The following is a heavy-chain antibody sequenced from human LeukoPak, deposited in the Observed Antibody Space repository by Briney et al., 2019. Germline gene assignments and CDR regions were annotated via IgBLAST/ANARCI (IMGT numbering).Heavy chain of an antibody. CDR2: ISSSSSTI. CDR3: ARALNYYYYYMDV. V-gene: IGHV3-48*04. J-gene: IGHJ6*03. CDR1: GFTFSSYS. Sequence: GGSLRLSCAASGFTFSSYSMNWVRQAPGKRLEWVSYISSSSSTIYYADSVKGRFTISRDNAKNSLYLQMNSLRAEDTAVYYCARALNYYYYYMDVWGKGTTVTVSS.